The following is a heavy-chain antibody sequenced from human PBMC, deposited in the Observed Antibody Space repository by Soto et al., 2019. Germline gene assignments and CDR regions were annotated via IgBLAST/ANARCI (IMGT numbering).Heavy chain of an antibody. Sequence: SETLSLTCAVYGGSFSGYYWSWIRQPPGKGLEWIGEINHSGSTNYNPSLKSRVTISVDTSKNQFSLKLSSVTAADTAVYYCARGSRRLNSGYDYWGQGTLVTVSS. CDR2: INHSGST. V-gene: IGHV4-34*01. CDR3: ARGSRRLNSGYDY. D-gene: IGHD5-12*01. CDR1: GGSFSGYY. J-gene: IGHJ4*02.